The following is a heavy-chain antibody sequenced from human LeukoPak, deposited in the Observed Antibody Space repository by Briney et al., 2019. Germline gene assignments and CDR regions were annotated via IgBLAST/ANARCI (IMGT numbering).Heavy chain of an antibody. Sequence: PSETLSLTCAVYGGSFSGYNWTCIRKSPGKGREWMGEINHGGSTNYNPSLKGRVTISVDTSKNQFSLKLTSVTAADTAVYYCARGRVTYHYGSGTRGNGMDVWGKGTTVTVSS. J-gene: IGHJ6*04. V-gene: IGHV4-34*01. CDR1: GGSFSGYN. D-gene: IGHD3-10*01. CDR3: ARGRVTYHYGSGTRGNGMDV. CDR2: INHGGST.